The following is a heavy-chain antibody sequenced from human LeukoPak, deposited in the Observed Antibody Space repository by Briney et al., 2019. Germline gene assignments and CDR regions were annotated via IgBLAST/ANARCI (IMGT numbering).Heavy chain of an antibody. CDR2: IYTSGST. CDR3: ARDEGWYSYGFGFDY. Sequence: SETLSLTCTVSGGSISSYYWSWIRQPAGKGLEWIGRIYTSGSTNYNPSLTSRVTMSVDTSKNQFSLKLSSVTAADTAVYYCARDEGWYSYGFGFDYWGQGTLVTVSS. J-gene: IGHJ4*02. CDR1: GGSISSYY. D-gene: IGHD5-18*01. V-gene: IGHV4-4*07.